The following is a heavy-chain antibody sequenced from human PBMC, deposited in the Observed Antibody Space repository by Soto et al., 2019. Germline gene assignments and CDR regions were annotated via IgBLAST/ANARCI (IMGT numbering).Heavy chain of an antibody. CDR3: ARVGDYDSSDTHAFDI. CDR1: GGTFSSYT. V-gene: IGHV1-2*04. D-gene: IGHD3-22*01. J-gene: IGHJ3*02. Sequence: ASVKVYCKASGGTFSSYTTSCARQAPGHGLEWMGWINPNSGGTNYAQKFQGWVTMTRDTSISTAYMELSRLRSDDTAVYYCARVGDYDSSDTHAFDIWGQGTMVTVS. CDR2: INPNSGGT.